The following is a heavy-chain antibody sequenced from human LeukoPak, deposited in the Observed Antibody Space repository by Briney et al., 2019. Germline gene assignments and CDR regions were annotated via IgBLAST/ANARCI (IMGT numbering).Heavy chain of an antibody. J-gene: IGHJ4*02. CDR2: IYYGGTT. Sequence: SETLSLTCTVSGGSISSYYWSWVRQPPGKGLEWIGYIYYGGTTNYNPSLKSRVTISVDTSKNQFSLKLSSVTAADTAVYYCARGVYIAAAQYGYWGQGTLVTVSS. D-gene: IGHD6-13*01. CDR1: GGSISSYY. V-gene: IGHV4-59*01. CDR3: ARGVYIAAAQYGY.